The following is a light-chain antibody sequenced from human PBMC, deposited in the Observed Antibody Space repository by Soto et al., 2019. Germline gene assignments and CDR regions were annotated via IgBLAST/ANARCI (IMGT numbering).Light chain of an antibody. J-gene: IGKJ5*01. Sequence: EIVLTQSPATLSLSPGERATLSCRASQSVSSTYLAWYQQQPGQXPRLLMSGTSNRATGTPDRFSGSGSGTDLTITISRLEPEDFEVYYCQQYGSPPITFGQGTRLEIK. CDR2: GTS. V-gene: IGKV3-20*01. CDR3: QQYGSPPIT. CDR1: QSVSSTY.